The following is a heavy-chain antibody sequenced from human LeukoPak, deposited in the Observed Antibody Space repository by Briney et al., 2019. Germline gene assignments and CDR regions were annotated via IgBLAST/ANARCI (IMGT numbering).Heavy chain of an antibody. CDR3: AKMPRGATYYFDY. J-gene: IGHJ4*02. Sequence: GGSLRLSCAASGFTFSSYGMHWVRQPPGRGLEWVSYISSSSSTIYYADSVKGRFTISRDYAKNSLYLQMNSLRAEDTAVYYCAKMPRGATYYFDYWGQGTLVTVSS. CDR1: GFTFSSYG. CDR2: ISSSSSTI. V-gene: IGHV3-48*01. D-gene: IGHD2-2*01.